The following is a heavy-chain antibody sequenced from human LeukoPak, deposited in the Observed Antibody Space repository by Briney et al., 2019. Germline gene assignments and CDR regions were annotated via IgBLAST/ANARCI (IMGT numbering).Heavy chain of an antibody. CDR2: ISSSSSYI. CDR3: ASGASETMVGL. D-gene: IGHD4/OR15-4a*01. Sequence: GGSLRLSCAGSGFTFSSYSMNWVRQAPGKGLEWVSSISSSSSYIYYADSVKGRFTISRDNAKNSLYLQMNSLRAEDTAVYYCASGASETMVGLWGQGTLVTVSS. CDR1: GFTFSSYS. J-gene: IGHJ4*02. V-gene: IGHV3-21*01.